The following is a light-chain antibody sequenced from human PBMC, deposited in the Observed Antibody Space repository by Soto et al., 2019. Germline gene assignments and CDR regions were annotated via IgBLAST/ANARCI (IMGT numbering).Light chain of an antibody. J-gene: IGLJ1*01. Sequence: QSVLAQPASVSGSPGQSITISCTGTSSDVGGYNYVSWYQQHPGKAPKVMIYDASNRPSGVSNRFSGSKSGNTASLTISGLQAEDEADYYCGSYASSSTLYVFGTGTKVTV. CDR3: GSYASSSTLYV. CDR1: SSDVGGYNY. CDR2: DAS. V-gene: IGLV2-14*01.